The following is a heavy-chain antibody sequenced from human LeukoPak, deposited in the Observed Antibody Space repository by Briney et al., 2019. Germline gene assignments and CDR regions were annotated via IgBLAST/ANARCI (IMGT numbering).Heavy chain of an antibody. D-gene: IGHD2-8*02. CDR1: GFTFRTYG. J-gene: IGHJ4*02. Sequence: GGSLRLSCAASGFTFRTYGMNWVRQAPGKGLEWVSYISGSSGSIYDADSVKGRFTIPRDNAKNSLYLQMNSLRDEDTAFYYCARVYCTGGMCYTGLDYWGQGTLVTVSP. CDR3: ARVYCTGGMCYTGLDY. CDR2: ISGSSGSI. V-gene: IGHV3-48*02.